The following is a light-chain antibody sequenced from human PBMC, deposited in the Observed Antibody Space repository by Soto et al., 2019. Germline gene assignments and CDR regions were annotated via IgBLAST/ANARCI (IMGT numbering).Light chain of an antibody. CDR2: GAS. Sequence: EIVLTQSPATLSLSPGERATLSCRASETLSSNFLAWYQQKPGQAPRLLIYGASFRATGIPDRFSGSGSGTDFTLTISRLEPEDFVVYYCQQYGGSPLTFGGGTKVDIK. V-gene: IGKV3-20*01. CDR3: QQYGGSPLT. CDR1: ETLSSNF. J-gene: IGKJ4*01.